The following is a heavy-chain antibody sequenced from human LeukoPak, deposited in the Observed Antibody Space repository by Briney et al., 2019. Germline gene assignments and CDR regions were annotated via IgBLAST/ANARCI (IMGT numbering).Heavy chain of an antibody. CDR3: ARGRHGDYVLGHWFDP. CDR2: ISAYNGNT. D-gene: IGHD4-17*01. J-gene: IGHJ5*02. V-gene: IGHV1-18*01. Sequence: ASVKVSCKASSYTFTSYGISWVRQAPGQGFEWMGWISAYNGNTNYAQKLQGRVTMTTDTSTGTAYMELRSLRSDDTAVYYCARGRHGDYVLGHWFDPWGQGTLVTVSS. CDR1: SYTFTSYG.